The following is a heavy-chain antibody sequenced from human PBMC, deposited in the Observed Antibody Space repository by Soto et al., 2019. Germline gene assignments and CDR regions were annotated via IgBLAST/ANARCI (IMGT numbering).Heavy chain of an antibody. Sequence: LRLSCAASGFTFSSYEMNWVRQAPGKGLEWVSYISSSGSTIYYADSVKGRFTISRDNAKNSLYLQMNSLRAEDTAVYYCARGSTPFRYWGQGTLVTVSS. V-gene: IGHV3-48*03. CDR1: GFTFSSYE. D-gene: IGHD2-2*01. CDR2: ISSSGSTI. CDR3: ARGSTPFRY. J-gene: IGHJ4*02.